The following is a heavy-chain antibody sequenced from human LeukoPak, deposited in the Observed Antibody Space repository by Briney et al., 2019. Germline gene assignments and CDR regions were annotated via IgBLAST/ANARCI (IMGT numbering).Heavy chain of an antibody. V-gene: IGHV3-74*01. CDR3: ARVSGSFIWFRDTCYFDY. CDR1: GFTFSSYW. Sequence: GGSLRLSCAASGFTFSSYWMHWVRQAPGKGLVWVSRFNRDGSSTSCGDSVKGRFTISRDNAKTTLYLQMNSLRAEDTAVYYCARVSGSFIWFRDTCYFDYWGQGTLVTVSS. D-gene: IGHD3-10*01. J-gene: IGHJ4*02. CDR2: FNRDGSST.